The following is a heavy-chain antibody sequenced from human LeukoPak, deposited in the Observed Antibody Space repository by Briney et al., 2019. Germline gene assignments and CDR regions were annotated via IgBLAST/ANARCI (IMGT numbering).Heavy chain of an antibody. V-gene: IGHV4-59*01. Sequence: SETLSLTCTVSGGSISSYYWNWIRQPPGKGLEWIGYIYYSGSTNSNPSLKSRVTISVDTSKNQFSLKLSSVTAADTAVYYCARDRMDTGTYFDYWGQGTLVTVSS. D-gene: IGHD5-18*01. CDR1: GGSISSYY. J-gene: IGHJ4*02. CDR3: ARDRMDTGTYFDY. CDR2: IYYSGST.